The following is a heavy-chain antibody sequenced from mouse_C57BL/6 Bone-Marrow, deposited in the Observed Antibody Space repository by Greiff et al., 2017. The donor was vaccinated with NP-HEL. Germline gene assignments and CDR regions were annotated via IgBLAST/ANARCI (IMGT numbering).Heavy chain of an antibody. CDR2: IDPSDSYT. CDR1: GYTFTSYW. Sequence: QVQLQQPGAELVMPGASVKLSCKASGYTFTSYWMHWVKQRPGQGLEWIGEIDPSDSYTNYNQKFKGKSTLTVDKSSSTAYMQLSSRTSEDSAVYDCARDDGLREYYDVWGTGTTVTVSA. CDR3: ARDDGLREYYDV. D-gene: IGHD2-3*01. J-gene: IGHJ1*03. V-gene: IGHV1-69*01.